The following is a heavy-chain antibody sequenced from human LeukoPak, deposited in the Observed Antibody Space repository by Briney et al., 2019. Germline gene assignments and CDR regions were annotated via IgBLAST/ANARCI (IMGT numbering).Heavy chain of an antibody. CDR1: GFTFSSYA. CDR2: ISGSGGST. CDR3: AKGSYYDSSGSFYFDY. V-gene: IGHV3-23*01. Sequence: PGGSLRLSCAASGFTFSSYAMSWVRQAPGKGLEWVPAISGSGGSTYYADSVKGRFTISRDNSKNTLYVQVNSLGTEDTAAYYCAKGSYYDSSGSFYFDYWGQGTLVTVSS. J-gene: IGHJ4*02. D-gene: IGHD3-22*01.